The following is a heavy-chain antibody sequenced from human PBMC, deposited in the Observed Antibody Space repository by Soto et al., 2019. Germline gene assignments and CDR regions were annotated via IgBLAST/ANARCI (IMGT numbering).Heavy chain of an antibody. CDR1: GGSISSYY. D-gene: IGHD5-12*01. J-gene: IGHJ6*03. CDR3: ARNKGVATIRPYYYMDV. CDR2: IYYSGST. Sequence: PSETLSLTCTVSGGSISSYYWSWIRQPPGKGLEWIGYIYYSGSTNYNPSLKSRVTISVDTSKNQFSLKLSSVTAADTAVYYCARNKGVATIRPYYYMDVWGKGTKVTVSS. V-gene: IGHV4-59*01.